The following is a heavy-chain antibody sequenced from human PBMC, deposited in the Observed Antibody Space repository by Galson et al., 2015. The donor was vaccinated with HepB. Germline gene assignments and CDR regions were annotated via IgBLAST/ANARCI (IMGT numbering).Heavy chain of an antibody. Sequence: CAISGDSVSRNGAAWNWIRQSPSRGLEWLGRTYYRSKWYYDYAVSVKSRIAINPDTSKNQFSLQLNSVTPEGTAMYYCAHGRANAFGVWGQGTMVTVSS. V-gene: IGHV6-1*01. CDR1: GDSVSRNGAA. J-gene: IGHJ3*01. D-gene: IGHD1-26*01. CDR3: AHGRANAFGV. CDR2: TYYRSKWYY.